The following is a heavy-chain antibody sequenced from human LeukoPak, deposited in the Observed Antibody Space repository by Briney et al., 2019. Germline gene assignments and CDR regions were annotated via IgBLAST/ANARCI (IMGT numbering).Heavy chain of an antibody. Sequence: GGSLRLSCAASGFTFSSSAMHWVRQTPGRGLEWVALISSDGTHKYYADSVKGRCTISSDNSQNTLYLQMNGLGTEDTAVYYCAKALSMTTVGYLQHWGQGTLVPVSS. CDR3: AKALSMTTVGYLQH. V-gene: IGHV3-30*04. CDR2: ISSDGTHK. D-gene: IGHD4-17*01. J-gene: IGHJ1*01. CDR1: GFTFSSSA.